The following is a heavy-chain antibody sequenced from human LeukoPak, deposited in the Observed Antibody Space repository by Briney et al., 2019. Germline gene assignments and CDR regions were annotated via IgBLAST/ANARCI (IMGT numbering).Heavy chain of an antibody. J-gene: IGHJ4*03. D-gene: IGHD5-12*01. CDR2: IYHRGST. V-gene: IGHV4-59*08. CDR3: ARLDSGYGKYYFDY. CDR1: GGSINSYY. Sequence: SETLSLTCTVSGGSINSYYWSWIRQPPGKGLEWIGYIYHRGSTNYNSSLKSRVSISVDTSKNQFYLKLTSVTAADTAVYYCARLDSGYGKYYFDYWGKGTTVTVSS.